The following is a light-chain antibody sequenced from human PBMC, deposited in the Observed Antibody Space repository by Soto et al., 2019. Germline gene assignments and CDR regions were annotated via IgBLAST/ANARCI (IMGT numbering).Light chain of an antibody. CDR3: SSYTSSSTLGV. Sequence: QSVLTQPASVSGSPGQSITISCTGTSSDVGGYNYVSWYQQHPGKAHKLMIYDVSNRPSGVSNRFSGSKSGNTASLTTSGLQAEDEADYYCSSYTSSSTLGVFGGGTKLTVL. V-gene: IGLV2-14*01. CDR2: DVS. J-gene: IGLJ3*02. CDR1: SSDVGGYNY.